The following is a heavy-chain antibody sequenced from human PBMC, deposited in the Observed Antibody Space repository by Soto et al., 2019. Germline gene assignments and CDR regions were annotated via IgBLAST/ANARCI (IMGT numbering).Heavy chain of an antibody. D-gene: IGHD6-6*01. Sequence: GGSLRLSCAASGFTFSSYAMSWVRQAPGKGLEWVSAISGSGGSTYYADSVKGRFTISRDNSKNTLYLQMNSLRAEDTAVYYCAKDSRIASRPRYYYGMDVWGQGTTVTVS. CDR3: AKDSRIASRPRYYYGMDV. CDR1: GFTFSSYA. V-gene: IGHV3-23*01. CDR2: ISGSGGST. J-gene: IGHJ6*02.